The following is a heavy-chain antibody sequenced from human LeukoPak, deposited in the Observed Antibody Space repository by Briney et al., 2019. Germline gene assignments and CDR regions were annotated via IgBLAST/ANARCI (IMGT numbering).Heavy chain of an antibody. CDR3: VAGSGWRFDY. CDR2: IKKDGSDK. CDR1: GFTFSTYA. J-gene: IGHJ4*02. V-gene: IGHV3-7*01. D-gene: IGHD6-19*01. Sequence: GGSLRLSCAASGFTFSTYAMSWVRQAPGKGLEWVANIKKDGSDKNYLGSVKGRFTISRDNAKNSLYVQMNSLRVEDTAVYYCVAGSGWRFDYWGQGTLVTVSS.